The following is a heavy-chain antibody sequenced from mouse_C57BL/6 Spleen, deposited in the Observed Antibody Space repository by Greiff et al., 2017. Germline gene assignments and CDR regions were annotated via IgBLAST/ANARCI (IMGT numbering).Heavy chain of an antibody. Sequence: QVQLQQPGAELVKPGASVKMSCKASGYTFTSYWITWVKQRPGQGLAWSGDIYPGSGSTNYNEKFKSKATLTVDTSSSTAYMQLSSLTSEDSAVYYCARWGGSSYAWFAYWGQGTLVTVSA. J-gene: IGHJ3*01. CDR3: ARWGGSSYAWFAY. V-gene: IGHV1-55*01. CDR2: IYPGSGST. D-gene: IGHD1-1*01. CDR1: GYTFTSYW.